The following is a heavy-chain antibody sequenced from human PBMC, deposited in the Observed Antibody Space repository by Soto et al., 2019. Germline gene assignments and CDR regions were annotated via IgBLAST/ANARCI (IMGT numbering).Heavy chain of an antibody. CDR1: GGTFNNCG. CDR2: IIPIFNTL. CDR3: ARFLGNWYFDL. D-gene: IGHD3-16*01. Sequence: QVQLVQSGAEVQKPGSSMKVSCKASGGTFNNCGVSWVRQAPGQGLEWMGGIIPIFNTLNYAQRFLGRLTISADESATTVYMELSSLTSEDTAVYYCARFLGNWYFDLWSRGTLVTVSS. V-gene: IGHV1-69*01. J-gene: IGHJ2*01.